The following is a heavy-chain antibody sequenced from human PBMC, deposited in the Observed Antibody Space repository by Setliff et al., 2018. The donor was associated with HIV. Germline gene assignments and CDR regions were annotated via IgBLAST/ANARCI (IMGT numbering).Heavy chain of an antibody. V-gene: IGHV4-59*02. CDR3: ARGGTSSNWFGP. D-gene: IGHD2-2*01. Sequence: SETLSLTCSVSGASVNYNTWSWIRQAPGKGLQWIGFIYNSVTTNYNPSLKSRATISLDASKNQFSLKLTSVTAADTAVYYCARGGTSSNWFGPWGQGTLVTVSS. CDR2: IYNSVTT. J-gene: IGHJ5*02. CDR1: GASVNYNT.